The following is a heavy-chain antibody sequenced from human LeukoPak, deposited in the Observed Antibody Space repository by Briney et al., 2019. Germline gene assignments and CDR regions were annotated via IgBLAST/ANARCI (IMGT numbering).Heavy chain of an antibody. CDR3: VRHYRLNTGFDY. CDR2: IFNSGST. V-gene: IGHV4-39*01. J-gene: IGHJ4*02. Sequence: PSETLSLTCFVSGGSISSRSYYWGWIRQPPGKGLEWIGSIFNSGSTYYNPSLKSRVTISVDTSKNQFSLSLSSVTAANTAVYYCVRHYRLNTGFDYWGQGALVTVSS. CDR1: GGSISSRSYY. D-gene: IGHD7-27*01.